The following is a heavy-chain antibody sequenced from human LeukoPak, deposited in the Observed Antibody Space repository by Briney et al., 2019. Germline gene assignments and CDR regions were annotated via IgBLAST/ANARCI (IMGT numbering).Heavy chain of an antibody. CDR2: INPNSGGT. J-gene: IGHJ4*02. CDR3: ARGWNLDIVVVPVDY. CDR1: GYTFTGYY. Sequence: GASVKVSCKASGYTFTGYYMHWVRQAPGQGLEWMGWINPNSGGTNYAQKFQGRVTMTRDTSISTAYMELSRLRSDDTAVYYCARGWNLDIVVVPVDYWGQGTLVTVSS. D-gene: IGHD2-2*01. V-gene: IGHV1-2*02.